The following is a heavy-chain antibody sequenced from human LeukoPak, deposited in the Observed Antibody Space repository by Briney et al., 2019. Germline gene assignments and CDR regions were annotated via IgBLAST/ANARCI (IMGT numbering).Heavy chain of an antibody. CDR3: ARINFGVVRGDFDY. Sequence: PSETLSLTCTVSGGSISSYYWSWIRQPAGKGLEWIGRIYTSGSTNYNPSLKSRVTMSVDTSKNQFSLNLSSVTAADTAVYYCARINFGVVRGDFDYWGQGTLVTVSS. CDR2: IYTSGST. V-gene: IGHV4-4*07. J-gene: IGHJ4*02. CDR1: GGSISSYY. D-gene: IGHD3-3*01.